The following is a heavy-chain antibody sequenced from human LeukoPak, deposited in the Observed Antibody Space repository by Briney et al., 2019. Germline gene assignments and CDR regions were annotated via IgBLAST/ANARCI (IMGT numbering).Heavy chain of an antibody. Sequence: GGSLRLSCAASGFTFSSYAMSWVRQAPGNGLEWVSAISGSGGSTYYADSVKGRFTISRDNSKNTLYLQMNSLRAEDTAVYYCAKERQNYYDSSGYYEYWGQGTLVTVSS. CDR3: AKERQNYYDSSGYYEY. J-gene: IGHJ4*02. CDR2: ISGSGGST. V-gene: IGHV3-23*01. D-gene: IGHD3-22*01. CDR1: GFTFSSYA.